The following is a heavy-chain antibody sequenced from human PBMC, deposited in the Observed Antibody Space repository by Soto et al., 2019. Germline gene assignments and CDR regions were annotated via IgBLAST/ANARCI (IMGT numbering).Heavy chain of an antibody. CDR2: ISGSGGTT. CDR1: GFVFRSYA. J-gene: IGHJ5*02. D-gene: IGHD4-17*01. V-gene: IGHV3-23*01. Sequence: ELLLLESGGGLVQPGGSLRLSCAASGFVFRSYAMSWVRQAPGKGLEWVSAISGSGGTTYYADSVKGRLTISRDNPKNMLYLQMNSLRAEDTAVYYCAREPLRTVANNWFDPWGQGTLVTVSS. CDR3: AREPLRTVANNWFDP.